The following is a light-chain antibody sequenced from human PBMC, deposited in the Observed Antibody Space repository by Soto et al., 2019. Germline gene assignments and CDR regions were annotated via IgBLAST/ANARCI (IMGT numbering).Light chain of an antibody. CDR3: QQYGSSPVLT. J-gene: IGKJ5*01. CDR1: QSVISSY. CDR2: GAS. V-gene: IGKV3-20*01. Sequence: IVLTHSPCTLSLSPLERATLSFRSVQSVISSYLACYQQKPGQSPSLLIYGASSRATGIPDRFSGSGSGTAFTLTTSRLEPEDFAVYYCQQYGSSPVLTFGQGTRLEIK.